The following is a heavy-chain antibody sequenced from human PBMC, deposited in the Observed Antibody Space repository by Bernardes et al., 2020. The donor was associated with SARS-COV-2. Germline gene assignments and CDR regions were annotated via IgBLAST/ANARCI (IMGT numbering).Heavy chain of an antibody. CDR1: GYTFTSYD. V-gene: IGHV1-8*01. Sequence: ASVKVSCEASGYTFTSYDINWVRQDTGQGLEWMGWMNPNSGNTGYAQKFQGRVTMTRNTSISTAYMELSSLRSEDTAVYYCARGGGEYYDSSGPTDYWGQGTLVTVSS. CDR3: ARGGGEYYDSSGPTDY. D-gene: IGHD3-22*01. CDR2: MNPNSGNT. J-gene: IGHJ4*02.